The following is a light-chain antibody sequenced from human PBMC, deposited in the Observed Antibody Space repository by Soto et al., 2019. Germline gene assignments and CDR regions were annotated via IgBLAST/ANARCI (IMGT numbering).Light chain of an antibody. CDR3: QQRNSWPLT. CDR1: QNVNRY. CDR2: DAV. J-gene: IGKJ4*01. Sequence: EVVLTQSPGTLALSPGVRATLSCRASQNVNRYFAWYQQQPGQSPRLLIYDAVNRAAGVPARFSGSGSETDFSLTISSLEPDDFAVYYCQQRNSWPLTFGGGTKVEIK. V-gene: IGKV3-11*01.